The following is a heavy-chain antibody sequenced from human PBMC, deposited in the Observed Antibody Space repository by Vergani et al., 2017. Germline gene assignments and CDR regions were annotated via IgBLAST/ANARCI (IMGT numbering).Heavy chain of an antibody. Sequence: EVQLLESGGGLVQPGGSLRLSCAASGFTFSSYAMSWVRQAPGKGLEWVSGISGSGGSTYYADSVKGRFTISRDNSKNTLYLQMNSLRAEDTAVYYCAKGTAYYYYGMDVWGQGTTVTVSS. CDR1: GFTFSSYA. V-gene: IGHV3-23*01. CDR2: ISGSGGST. J-gene: IGHJ6*02. CDR3: AKGTAYYYYGMDV. D-gene: IGHD1-1*01.